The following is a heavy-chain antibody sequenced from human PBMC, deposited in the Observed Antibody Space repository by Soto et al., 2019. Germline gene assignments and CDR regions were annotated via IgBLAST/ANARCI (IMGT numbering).Heavy chain of an antibody. CDR3: ARSVDP. CDR2: IYYSGRT. J-gene: IGHJ5*02. CDR1: GGSISSDGYY. Sequence: QVQLQESGPGLVKPSQTLSLTCTVSGGSISSDGYYWSWIRQHPGKGPEWIGYIYYSGRTYYNTSLKSRVTMSVDTSKNQFSLKLSSMTAADTAVYYCARSVDPWGQGTLVTVSS. V-gene: IGHV4-31*03.